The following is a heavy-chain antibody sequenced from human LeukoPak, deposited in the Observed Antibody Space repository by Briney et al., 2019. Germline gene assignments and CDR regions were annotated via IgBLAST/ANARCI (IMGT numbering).Heavy chain of an antibody. J-gene: IGHJ6*02. Sequence: GGSLRPSCAASGFTLSSYSMNWVRQAPGKGLEWVSSISSSGSYIYYADSVKGRFTISRDNAKNSLYLQMNSLRAEDTAVYYCARDFIAVAGTHYYYGMDVWGQGTTVTVSS. CDR1: GFTLSSYS. V-gene: IGHV3-21*01. CDR2: ISSSGSYI. D-gene: IGHD6-19*01. CDR3: ARDFIAVAGTHYYYGMDV.